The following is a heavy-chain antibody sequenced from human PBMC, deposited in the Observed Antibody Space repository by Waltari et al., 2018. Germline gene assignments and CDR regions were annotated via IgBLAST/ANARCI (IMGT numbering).Heavy chain of an antibody. Sequence: EGLLVESGGGLVQPGGSLKLSCSASGFTFSSFWMHWVRQVPGQGLVWVSRINSEGSDTSYADSVRGRFTVSRDNAKNMEYLQMNSLRAEDTAIYYCTRDSPSWIWGQGTMVSVSS. CDR1: GFTFSSFW. CDR3: TRDSPSWI. V-gene: IGHV3-74*01. J-gene: IGHJ3*02. CDR2: INSEGSDT.